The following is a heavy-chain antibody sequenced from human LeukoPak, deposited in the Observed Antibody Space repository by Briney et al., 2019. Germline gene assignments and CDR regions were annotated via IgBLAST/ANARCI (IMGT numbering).Heavy chain of an antibody. J-gene: IGHJ4*02. CDR3: ASTYDYVWGSYGHFDY. Sequence: SETLSLTCSVSDYSISSGHYWGWIRQPPGKGLEWIGSIYHSGSTYYNPSLKSRVTISVDTSKNHFSLKLTSVTAADTAVYYCASTYDYVWGSYGHFDYWGQGTLVTVSS. CDR2: IYHSGST. D-gene: IGHD3-16*01. V-gene: IGHV4-38-2*02. CDR1: DYSISSGHY.